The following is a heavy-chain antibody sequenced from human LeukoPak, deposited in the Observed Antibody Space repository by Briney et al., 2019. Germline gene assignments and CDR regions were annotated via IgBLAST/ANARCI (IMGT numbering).Heavy chain of an antibody. V-gene: IGHV1-69*01. J-gene: IGHJ5*02. D-gene: IGHD3-10*01. Sequence: SVKVSCKASGGTFISYAISWVRQAPGQGLEWMGGIIPIFGTANYAQKFQGRVTITADESTSTAYMELSSLRSEDTAVYYCARGSGSNNWFDPWGQGTLVTVSS. CDR3: ARGSGSNNWFDP. CDR2: IIPIFGTA. CDR1: GGTFISYA.